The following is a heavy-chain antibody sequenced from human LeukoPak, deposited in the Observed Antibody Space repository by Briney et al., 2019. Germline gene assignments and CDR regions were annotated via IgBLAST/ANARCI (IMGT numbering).Heavy chain of an antibody. V-gene: IGHV3-30*04. J-gene: IGHJ1*01. CDR2: ISYDGSNN. Sequence: GGSLRLSCAASGFTFNSYALHWVRRAPGKGLEWVAVISYDGSNNYYGESVKGRFTISRDNSKNMVYLQMNSLRPEDTAVYYCARGEDGFWSGYVEHWGQGTLVTVSS. CDR1: GFTFNSYA. CDR3: ARGEDGFWSGYVEH. D-gene: IGHD3-3*01.